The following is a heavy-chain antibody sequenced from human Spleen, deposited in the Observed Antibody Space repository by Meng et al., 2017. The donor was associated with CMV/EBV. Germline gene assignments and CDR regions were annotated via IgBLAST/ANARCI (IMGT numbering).Heavy chain of an antibody. CDR2: IYYTGST. CDR1: GGSISIYY. CDR3: ARHLYSGSYSRPGALDY. Sequence: SETLSLTCTISGGSISIYYWSWIRQPPGKGLEWIGYIYYTGSTSYSPSLKSRVTISIDTSKNQFSLKLSSVTAADTAVYYCARHLYSGSYSRPGALDYWGQGTLVTVSS. V-gene: IGHV4-59*01. J-gene: IGHJ4*02. D-gene: IGHD1-26*01.